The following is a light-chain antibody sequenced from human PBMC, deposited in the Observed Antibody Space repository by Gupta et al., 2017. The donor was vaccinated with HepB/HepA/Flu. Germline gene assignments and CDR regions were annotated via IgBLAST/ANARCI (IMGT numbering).Light chain of an antibody. CDR1: SSNIGAGYD. V-gene: IGLV1-40*01. CDR2: GNS. J-gene: IGLJ2*01. Sequence: QSVLTQPTSVSGAPGQRVTISCTGSSSNIGAGYDVHWYQQLPGTAPKLLIYGNSNRPSGVPDRFSGSKSGTSASLAITVLQAEDEADYYCQSYDSSLSGSYVVFGGGTKLTVL. CDR3: QSYDSSLSGSYVV.